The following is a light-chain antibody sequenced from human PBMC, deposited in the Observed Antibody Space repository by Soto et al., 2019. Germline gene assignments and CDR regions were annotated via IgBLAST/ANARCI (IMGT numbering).Light chain of an antibody. J-gene: IGKJ1*01. V-gene: IGKV3-20*01. Sequence: EIVLTHSPGTLSLSPGERATLSCRASQIVSTSSLAWYQQKPGQAPRLLIYGASSRATGIPDRFSGSGSGTDFTITISRLEPEDFAVYYCQQYGSSWTFGQGTKVEIK. CDR3: QQYGSSWT. CDR2: GAS. CDR1: QIVSTSS.